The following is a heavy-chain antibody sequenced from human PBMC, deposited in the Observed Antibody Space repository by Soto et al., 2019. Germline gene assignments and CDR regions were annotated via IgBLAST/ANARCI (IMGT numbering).Heavy chain of an antibody. CDR2: ISWNSGSI. V-gene: IGHV3-9*01. CDR3: ARVLPYYYYGMDV. D-gene: IGHD3-10*01. Sequence: SLRLSCAASGFTFDDYAMHWVRQAPGKGLEWVSGISWNSGSIGYADSVKGRFTISRDNAKNSLYLQMNSLRAEDTALYYCARVLPYYYYGMDVWGQGTTVTVSS. J-gene: IGHJ6*02. CDR1: GFTFDDYA.